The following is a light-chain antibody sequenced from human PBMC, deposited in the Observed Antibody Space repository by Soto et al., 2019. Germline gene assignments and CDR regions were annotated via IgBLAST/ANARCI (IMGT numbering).Light chain of an antibody. CDR3: QQFSLYWA. Sequence: DIQMTQSPSTLSASVGDRVTITCRASQDINRWLAWYQQKPGKAPKILIYNADTLESGVPSRFSGSGYGTEFIPTISSLQPDDFATYYCQQFSLYWAFGQGTKV. J-gene: IGKJ1*01. CDR2: NAD. V-gene: IGKV1-5*01. CDR1: QDINRW.